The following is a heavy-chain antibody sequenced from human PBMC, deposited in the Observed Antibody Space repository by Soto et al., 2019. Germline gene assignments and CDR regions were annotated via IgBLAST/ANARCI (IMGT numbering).Heavy chain of an antibody. CDR1: GYTLTYLS. Sequence: ASVTVSCQVSGYTLTYLSMHWVRQAPGQGLEWMGWISAYNGNTNYAQKLQGRVTMTTDTSTSTAYMELRSLRSDDTAVYYCARRREQQLDNWFDPWGQGTLVTVSS. J-gene: IGHJ5*02. CDR2: ISAYNGNT. CDR3: ARRREQQLDNWFDP. D-gene: IGHD6-13*01. V-gene: IGHV1-18*01.